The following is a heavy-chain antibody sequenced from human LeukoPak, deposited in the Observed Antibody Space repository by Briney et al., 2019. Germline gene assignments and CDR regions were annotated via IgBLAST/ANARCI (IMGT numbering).Heavy chain of an antibody. CDR2: IYTSGST. V-gene: IGHV4-4*07. J-gene: IGHJ6*02. CDR3: ARGVNDFWSGYYYYGMGV. CDR1: GGSISSYY. D-gene: IGHD3-3*01. Sequence: SETLSLTCTVSGGSISSYYWSWIRQPAGKGLEWIGRIYTSGSTNYNPSLKSRVTMSVDTSKNQFSLKLSSVTAADTAVYYCARGVNDFWSGYYYYGMGVWGQGTTVTVSS.